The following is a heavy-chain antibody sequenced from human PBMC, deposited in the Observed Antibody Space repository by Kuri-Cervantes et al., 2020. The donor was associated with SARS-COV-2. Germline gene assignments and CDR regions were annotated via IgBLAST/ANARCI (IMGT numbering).Heavy chain of an antibody. V-gene: IGHV3-30-3*01. CDR3: ARDPPSMIVPLGAFDI. Sequence: GESLKISCAASGFTFSSYAMHWVRQAPGKGLEWVAVISYDGSNKYYADSVKGRFTISRDNSKNTLYLQMNSLRAEDTAVYYCARDPPSMIVPLGAFDIWGQGTMVTVSS. D-gene: IGHD3-22*01. CDR1: GFTFSSYA. J-gene: IGHJ3*02. CDR2: ISYDGSNK.